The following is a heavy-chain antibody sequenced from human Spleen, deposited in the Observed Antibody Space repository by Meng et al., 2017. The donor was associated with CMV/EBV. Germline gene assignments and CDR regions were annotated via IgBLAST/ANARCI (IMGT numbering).Heavy chain of an antibody. D-gene: IGHD1-7*01. CDR1: GFTFSSYS. J-gene: IGHJ4*02. CDR2: ISSSSSYI. V-gene: IGHV3-21*01. Sequence: GESLKISCAASGFTFSSYSMNWVRQAPGKGLEWVSSISSSSSYIYYADSVKGRFTISRDNAKNSLYLQMNSLRAEDTAVYYCASFNWNYGGYFDYWGQGTLVTVSS. CDR3: ASFNWNYGGYFDY.